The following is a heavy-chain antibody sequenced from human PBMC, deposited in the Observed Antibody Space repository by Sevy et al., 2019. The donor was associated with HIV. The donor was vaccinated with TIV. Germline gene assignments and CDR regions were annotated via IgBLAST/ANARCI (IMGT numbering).Heavy chain of an antibody. CDR3: AREGLRFCEDYYYYGMDV. D-gene: IGHD3-3*01. CDR1: GFTFSSYS. J-gene: IGHJ6*02. CDR2: ISSSSSTI. Sequence: GGSLRLSCAASGFTFSSYSMNWVRQAPGKGLEWVSYISSSSSTIYYADSVKGRLTISRVNAKNSLYLQMNSLRDEDTAVYYCAREGLRFCEDYYYYGMDVWGQGTTVTVSS. V-gene: IGHV3-48*02.